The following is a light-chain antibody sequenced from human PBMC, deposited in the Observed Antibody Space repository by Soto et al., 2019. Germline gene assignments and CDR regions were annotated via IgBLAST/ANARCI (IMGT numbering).Light chain of an antibody. V-gene: IGLV3-25*02. J-gene: IGLJ1*01. CDR3: QSADTSGNIEV. CDR2: QDT. CDR1: ALPRQY. Sequence: SYDLTQPPSMSVSPGQTAVITCSGDALPRQYVYWFKQKPGQAPVLVIYQDTRRPPTIPARFSGSASGTTVSLTISGVQADDEADYYCQSADTSGNIEVFGPGTKVTVL.